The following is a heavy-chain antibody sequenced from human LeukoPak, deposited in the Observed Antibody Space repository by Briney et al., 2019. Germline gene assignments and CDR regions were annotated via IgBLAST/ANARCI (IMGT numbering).Heavy chain of an antibody. J-gene: IGHJ4*02. CDR1: GFTFSSYG. CDR3: ARGERVGAKFFDY. D-gene: IGHD1-26*01. Sequence: GRSLGLSCAASGFTFSSYGMHWVRQAPGKGLEWVAVIWYDGSNKYYADSVKGRFTISRDNSKNTLYLQMNSLRAEDTAVYYCARGERVGAKFFDYWGQGTLVTVSS. V-gene: IGHV3-33*01. CDR2: IWYDGSNK.